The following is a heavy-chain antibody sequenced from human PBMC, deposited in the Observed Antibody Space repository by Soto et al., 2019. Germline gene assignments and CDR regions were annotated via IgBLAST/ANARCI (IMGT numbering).Heavy chain of an antibody. CDR3: ARDRRYSGSGSSTTPGGMDV. D-gene: IGHD3-10*01. Sequence: QVQLVQSGAEVKKPGSSVKVSCKASGGTFSSYAISWVRQAPGQGLEWMGGIIPIFGTANYAQKFQGRVKITADESTSTAYMELSSLRSEDTAVYYCARDRRYSGSGSSTTPGGMDVWGQGTTVTVSS. J-gene: IGHJ6*02. CDR2: IIPIFGTA. V-gene: IGHV1-69*01. CDR1: GGTFSSYA.